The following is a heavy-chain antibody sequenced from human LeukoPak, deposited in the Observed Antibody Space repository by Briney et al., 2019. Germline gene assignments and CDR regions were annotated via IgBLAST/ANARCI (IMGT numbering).Heavy chain of an antibody. Sequence: GGSLRLSCAASGFTFSSHGMCWVRQAPGRGLEWVSSISIGGDTTYSDSVKGRFTIYRDNSKNTLYLQSDSLRAEDTAIYYCAKEIRPNDCWGQGTLVTVSS. J-gene: IGHJ4*02. V-gene: IGHV3-23*01. CDR1: GFTFSSHG. CDR2: ISIGGDTT. D-gene: IGHD4-17*01. CDR3: AKEIRPNDC.